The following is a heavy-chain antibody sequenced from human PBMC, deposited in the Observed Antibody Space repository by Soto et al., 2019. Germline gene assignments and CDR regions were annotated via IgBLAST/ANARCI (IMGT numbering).Heavy chain of an antibody. CDR3: ARSETGDLWAFDI. D-gene: IGHD7-27*01. CDR1: GGSFSGYY. Sequence: SETLSLTCAVYGGSFSGYYWSWIRQPPGKGLEWIGEINHSGSTNYNPSLKSRVTISVDTSKNQFSLKLSSVTAADTAVYYCARSETGDLWAFDIWGQGTMVTVSS. CDR2: INHSGST. V-gene: IGHV4-34*01. J-gene: IGHJ3*02.